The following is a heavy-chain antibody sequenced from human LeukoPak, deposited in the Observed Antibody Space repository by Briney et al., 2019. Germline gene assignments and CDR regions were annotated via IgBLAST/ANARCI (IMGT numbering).Heavy chain of an antibody. CDR1: GFTFSSYW. V-gene: IGHV3-7*04. CDR2: IKEDGSEK. CDR3: ARLYEGGY. Sequence: GGSLRLSCAVSGFTFSSYWMTWVRQAPGKGLEWAAKIKEDGSEKYYVDSVKGRFTISRDNAKSSLYLEMNSLRVEDTAVYYCARLYEGGYWGQGTLVTVSS. J-gene: IGHJ4*02. D-gene: IGHD3-16*01.